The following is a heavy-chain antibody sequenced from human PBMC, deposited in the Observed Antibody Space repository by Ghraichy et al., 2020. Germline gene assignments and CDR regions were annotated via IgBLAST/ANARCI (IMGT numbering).Heavy chain of an antibody. J-gene: IGHJ5*02. D-gene: IGHD4/OR15-4a*01. Sequence: SETLSLTCAVYGGSFSGYYWSWIRQPPGKGLEWIGEINHSGSTNYNPSLKSRVTISVDTSKNQFSLKLSSVTAADTAVYYCARGFPYGARINWFDPWGQGTLVTVSS. CDR1: GGSFSGYY. CDR2: INHSGST. V-gene: IGHV4-34*01. CDR3: ARGFPYGARINWFDP.